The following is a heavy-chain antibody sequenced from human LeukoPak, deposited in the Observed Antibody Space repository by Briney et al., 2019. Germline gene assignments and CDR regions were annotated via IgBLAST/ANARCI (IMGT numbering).Heavy chain of an antibody. Sequence: GASVKVSYRASGYTFTGYYMHWVRQAPGQGLEWMGWINPNSGGTNYAQKFQGRVTMTRDTSISTAYMGLSRLRSDDTAVYYCARVKKYCSGGSCYEAFDIWGQGTMVTVSS. CDR3: ARVKKYCSGGSCYEAFDI. CDR2: INPNSGGT. J-gene: IGHJ3*02. D-gene: IGHD2-15*01. CDR1: GYTFTGYY. V-gene: IGHV1-2*02.